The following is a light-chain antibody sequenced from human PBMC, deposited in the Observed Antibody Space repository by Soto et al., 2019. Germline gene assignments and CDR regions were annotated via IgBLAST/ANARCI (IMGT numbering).Light chain of an antibody. CDR3: QQRSNWPPYT. V-gene: IGKV3-11*01. J-gene: IGKJ2*01. CDR1: QSVSSY. Sequence: EIVLTQSPATLSLSPGERATLSCRASQSVSSYLAWYQQKPGQAPRLLTYEASNRATGIPARFIGSGSGTDFTLTISSLEPEDFAVYYCQQRSNWPPYTFGQGTKLEIK. CDR2: EAS.